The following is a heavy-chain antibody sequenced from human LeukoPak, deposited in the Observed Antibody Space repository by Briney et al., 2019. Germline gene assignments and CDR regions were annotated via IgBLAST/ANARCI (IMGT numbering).Heavy chain of an antibody. D-gene: IGHD6-19*01. CDR3: ARMTVSGRDNWFDP. CDR1: GYTFTSYD. J-gene: IGHJ5*02. V-gene: IGHV1-8*03. CDR2: LNPNSGNT. Sequence: GASVKVSCKASGYTFTSYDINWVRQATGQGLEWMGWLNPNSGNTGYAQNFQGRVTITRDTSINTAYMELSSLRSEDTAVYYCARMTVSGRDNWFDPWGQGTLVTVSS.